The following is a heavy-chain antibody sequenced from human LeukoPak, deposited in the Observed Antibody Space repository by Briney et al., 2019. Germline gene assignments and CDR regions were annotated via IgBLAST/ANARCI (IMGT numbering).Heavy chain of an antibody. J-gene: IGHJ4*02. CDR1: GFSFSSFW. V-gene: IGHV3-33*08. CDR2: IWYDGSRD. CDR3: ATVRGSDWYMDY. Sequence: GGSLRLSCTASGFSFSSFWMSWVRQAPGKGLEWVALIWYDGSRDYYVDFVKGRFTVSRDNSKNTLYLQMKNLRAEDTAVYYCATVRGSDWYMDYWGQGTLVTVSS. D-gene: IGHD6-19*01.